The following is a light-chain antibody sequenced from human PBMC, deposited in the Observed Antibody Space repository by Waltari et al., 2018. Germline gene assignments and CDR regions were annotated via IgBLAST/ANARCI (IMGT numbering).Light chain of an antibody. Sequence: SSELTQDPTVSVALGQTVRTTCQGDSLRRNSASWYQQRPGQAPVLVFYGQDNRPSGIPDRFSGSTSGDTATLTITGTQAEDEADYYCLSRDISSTRFFGGGTRLTV. CDR3: LSRDISSTRF. V-gene: IGLV3-19*01. CDR1: SLRRNS. J-gene: IGLJ2*01. CDR2: GQD.